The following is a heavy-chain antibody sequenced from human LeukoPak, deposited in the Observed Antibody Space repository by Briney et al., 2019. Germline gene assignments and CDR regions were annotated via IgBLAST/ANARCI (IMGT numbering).Heavy chain of an antibody. D-gene: IGHD4-17*01. CDR2: IYSGGTT. CDR1: RSTVSSNY. J-gene: IGHJ3*02. Sequence: GGSLRLSWAVSRSTVSSNYMSWVRQAPGKGLEWVSLIYSGGTTYYADSVKGRFTISRDNSNNSLYLQMNSLRAEDTAVYYGARGPVTRFEIWGQGTMVTVSS. CDR3: ARGPVTRFEI. V-gene: IGHV3-53*01.